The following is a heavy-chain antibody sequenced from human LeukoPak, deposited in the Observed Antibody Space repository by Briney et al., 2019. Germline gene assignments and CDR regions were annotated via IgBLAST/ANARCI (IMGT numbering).Heavy chain of an antibody. CDR2: ISSSSSYI. D-gene: IGHD6-6*01. V-gene: IGHV3-21*01. J-gene: IGHJ4*02. Sequence: GGSLRLSCAASGFTFSSYSMNWVRRAPGKGPEWVSSISSSSSYIYYADSVKGRFTISRDNAKNSLYLQMNSLRAEDTAVYYCARDRTGIAARYFDYWGQGTLVTVSS. CDR1: GFTFSSYS. CDR3: ARDRTGIAARYFDY.